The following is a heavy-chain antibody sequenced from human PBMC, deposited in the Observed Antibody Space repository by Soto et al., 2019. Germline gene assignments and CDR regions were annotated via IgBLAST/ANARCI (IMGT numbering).Heavy chain of an antibody. J-gene: IGHJ4*02. CDR2: IYYSGST. Sequence: PSETLSLTCTVSGGSISSGDYYWSWIRQPPGKGLEWIGYIYYSGSTYYNPSLKSRVTISVDTSKNQFSLKLSSVTAADTAVYYCARASTYYYDSSGYYPRPFDYWGQGTLVT. CDR3: ARASTYYYDSSGYYPRPFDY. D-gene: IGHD3-22*01. V-gene: IGHV4-30-4*01. CDR1: GGSISSGDYY.